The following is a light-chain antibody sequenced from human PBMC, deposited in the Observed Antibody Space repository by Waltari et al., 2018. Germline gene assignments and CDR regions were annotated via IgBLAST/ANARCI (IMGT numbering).Light chain of an antibody. CDR1: KLGDKN. V-gene: IGLV3-1*01. J-gene: IGLJ2*01. Sequence: SYELAQPPSVSVSPGQTASITCSGNKLGDKNICWYQQKPGRSPVLVIFQDDKRPSGIPEGFSGSNAENTATLIISATQAMDEADYYCQAWDRSAGVFGGGTKLTVL. CDR2: QDD. CDR3: QAWDRSAGV.